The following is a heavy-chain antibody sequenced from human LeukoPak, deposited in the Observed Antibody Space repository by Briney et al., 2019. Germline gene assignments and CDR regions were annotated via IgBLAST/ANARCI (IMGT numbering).Heavy chain of an antibody. D-gene: IGHD3-9*01. Sequence: ASVKVSCKASGYTFTSYGISWVRQAPGQGLEWMGWISAYNGNTNYAQKLQGRVTMTTDTSTSTAYMELSSLRSEDTAVYYCARDFYDILTGPWQTRTVEYYFDYWGQGTLVTVSS. CDR2: ISAYNGNT. V-gene: IGHV1-18*01. J-gene: IGHJ4*02. CDR3: ARDFYDILTGPWQTRTVEYYFDY. CDR1: GYTFTSYG.